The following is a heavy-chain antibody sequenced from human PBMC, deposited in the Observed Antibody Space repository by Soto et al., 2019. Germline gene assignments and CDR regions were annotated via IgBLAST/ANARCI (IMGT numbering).Heavy chain of an antibody. CDR1: GGSISSGGYY. D-gene: IGHD3-10*01. V-gene: IGHV4-31*03. CDR3: ARGGVRGVNDY. CDR2: IYYSGRT. Sequence: QVQLQESGPGLVKPSQTLSLTCTVSGGSISSGGYYWSWIRQHPGKGLEWIGYIYYSGRTYYNPYLKSRVTISGDTSKNQFSLKLSSVTAADTAVYYCARGGVRGVNDYWGQGMLVTVSS. J-gene: IGHJ4*02.